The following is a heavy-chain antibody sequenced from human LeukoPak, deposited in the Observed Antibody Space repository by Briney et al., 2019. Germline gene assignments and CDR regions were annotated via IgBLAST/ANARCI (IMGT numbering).Heavy chain of an antibody. Sequence: PGGSLRLSCAASGFTFSSYAMHWVRQAPGKGLEWVAVISYDGSNKYYADSVKGRFTISRDNSKNTLYLQMNSLRAEDTAVYYCAKDPKWSYYFDYWGQGTLVTVSS. D-gene: IGHD2-15*01. CDR3: AKDPKWSYYFDY. V-gene: IGHV3-30-3*01. CDR2: ISYDGSNK. CDR1: GFTFSSYA. J-gene: IGHJ4*02.